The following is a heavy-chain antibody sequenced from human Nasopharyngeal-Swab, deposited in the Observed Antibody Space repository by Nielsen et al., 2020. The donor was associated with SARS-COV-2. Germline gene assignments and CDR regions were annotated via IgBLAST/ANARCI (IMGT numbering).Heavy chain of an antibody. Sequence: WVRQAPGQGLEWMGWISAYNGNTNYAQKLQGRVTMTTDTSTSTAYMELRSLRSDDTAVYYCARGSLWFGDLVGHYGMDVWGQGTTVTVSS. CDR3: ARGSLWFGDLVGHYGMDV. V-gene: IGHV1-18*01. D-gene: IGHD3-10*01. CDR2: ISAYNGNT. J-gene: IGHJ6*02.